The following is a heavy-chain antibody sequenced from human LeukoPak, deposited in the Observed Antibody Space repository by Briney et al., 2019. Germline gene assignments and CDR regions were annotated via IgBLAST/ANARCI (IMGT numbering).Heavy chain of an antibody. Sequence: SETLSLTCAVYGGSFSGYYWSWIRQPPGKGLEWIGEINHSGSTNYNPSLKSRVTISVDTSKNQFSLKLSSVTAADTAVYYCARRRITMIVVVIFRLDAFDIWGQGTMVTVSS. V-gene: IGHV4-34*01. J-gene: IGHJ3*02. CDR2: INHSGST. D-gene: IGHD3-22*01. CDR3: ARRRITMIVVVIFRLDAFDI. CDR1: GGSFSGYY.